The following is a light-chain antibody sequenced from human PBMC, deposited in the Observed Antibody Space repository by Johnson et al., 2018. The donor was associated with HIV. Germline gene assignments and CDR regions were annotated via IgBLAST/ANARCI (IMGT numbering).Light chain of an antibody. Sequence: QPVLTQPPSVSAAPGQKVTFSCSGSTSNIGNNDVSWYRHLPGTAPKLLIYDNNKRPSGIPDRFSASKSGTSATLGITGLQTGAEADYYCGTWDSSLSAGGYVFGTGTKVTVL. CDR1: TSNIGNND. CDR2: DNN. V-gene: IGLV1-51*01. CDR3: GTWDSSLSAGGYV. J-gene: IGLJ1*01.